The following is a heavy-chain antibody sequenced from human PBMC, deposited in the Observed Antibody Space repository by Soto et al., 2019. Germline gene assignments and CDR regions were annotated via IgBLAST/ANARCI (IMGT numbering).Heavy chain of an antibody. CDR3: ARDLLRSNGNYTRGDAFDI. Sequence: QVQLVESGGGVVQPGRSLRLSCAASGFTFSSYGMHWVRQAPGKGLEWVAVIWYDGSNKYYADSGKGRFTISRDNSKNTVYLKMNSLRAKETAVYCCARDLLRSNGNYTRGDAFDIWGQGTMVTVSS. CDR2: IWYDGSNK. CDR1: GFTFSSYG. D-gene: IGHD1-7*01. J-gene: IGHJ3*02. V-gene: IGHV3-33*01.